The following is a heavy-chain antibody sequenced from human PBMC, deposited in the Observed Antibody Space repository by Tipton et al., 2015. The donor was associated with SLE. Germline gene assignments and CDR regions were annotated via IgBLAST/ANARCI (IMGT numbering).Heavy chain of an antibody. J-gene: IGHJ4*02. D-gene: IGHD2-2*02. CDR2: INPNSGGT. CDR1: GYTFTGYY. CDR3: ATRLLDIVVVPAAIGGMNY. V-gene: IGHV1-2*02. Sequence: QLVQSGAEVKKPGASVKVSCKASGYTFTGYYMHWVRQAPGQGLEWMGWINPNSGGTNYAQKFQGRVTMTRDTPISTAYMELSRLRSDDTAVYYCATRLLDIVVVPAAIGGMNYWGQGTLVTVSS.